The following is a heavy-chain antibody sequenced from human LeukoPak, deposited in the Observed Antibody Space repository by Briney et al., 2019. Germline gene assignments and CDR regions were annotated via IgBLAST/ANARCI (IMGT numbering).Heavy chain of an antibody. Sequence: PGGSLRLSCVASGFTFSNYWMHWVRQPPEKGLVWVSRIYVDGRTTNYADSVKSRFTISRDNAKNTVYLEMNSLSVEDTATYYCIRDFRSADLWGQGTLVTVTS. CDR2: IYVDGRTT. CDR3: IRDFRSADL. V-gene: IGHV3-74*01. J-gene: IGHJ5*02. CDR1: GFTFSNYW.